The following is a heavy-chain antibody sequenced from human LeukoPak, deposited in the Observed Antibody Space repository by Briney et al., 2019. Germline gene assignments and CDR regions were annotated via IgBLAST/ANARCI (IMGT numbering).Heavy chain of an antibody. V-gene: IGHV4-39*07. Sequence: PSETLSLTCTVSGGSISSSSYYWGWIRQPPGKGLEWIGSIYYSGSTYYNPSLKSRVTISVDTSKNQFSLKLSSVTAADTAVYYCARLLRYFDWLIGPATRARHGAFDIWGQGTMVTVSS. D-gene: IGHD3-9*01. CDR2: IYYSGST. CDR1: GGSISSSSYY. CDR3: ARLLRYFDWLIGPATRARHGAFDI. J-gene: IGHJ3*02.